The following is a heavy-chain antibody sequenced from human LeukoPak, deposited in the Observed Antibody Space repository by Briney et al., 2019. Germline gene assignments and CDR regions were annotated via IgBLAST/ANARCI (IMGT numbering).Heavy chain of an antibody. V-gene: IGHV3-7*05. CDR2: LNQDGSDQ. CDR1: GFSFSDYW. J-gene: IGHJ4*02. CDR3: AKEVGAES. Sequence: PWGSLRLSCAASGFSFSDYWMTWVRQAPRKGMEWVANLNQDGSDQYYVDSVEGRFTISRDNAKHSLYLQMDSLRVEDTGVYFCAKEVGAESWGQGTLVTVSS. D-gene: IGHD1-26*01.